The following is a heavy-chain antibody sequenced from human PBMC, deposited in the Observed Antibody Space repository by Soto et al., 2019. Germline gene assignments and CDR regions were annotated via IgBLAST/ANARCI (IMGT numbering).Heavy chain of an antibody. D-gene: IGHD3-16*01. Sequence: SMKVSCKASGGTFSSYSFSWVRQAPGQGLEWMGGITPIFGTVHYAQNFRGRVTITADKSTSIVHMELSSLRSEDTAVFYCAREGDTREGRGVFFSWGQGTLVTVSS. V-gene: IGHV1-69*06. CDR1: GGTFSSYS. CDR3: AREGDTREGRGVFFS. J-gene: IGHJ5*02. CDR2: ITPIFGTV.